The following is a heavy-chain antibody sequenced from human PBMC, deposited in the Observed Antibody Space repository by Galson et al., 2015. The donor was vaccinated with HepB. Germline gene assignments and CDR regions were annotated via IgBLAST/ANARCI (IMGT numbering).Heavy chain of an antibody. CDR3: AKEGYYDSSGYFDAFDI. Sequence: SLRLSCAASGFTFSSYAMSWVRQAPGKGLEWVSAISGSGGSTYYADSVKGRFTISRDNSKNTLYLQMNSLRAEDTAVYYCAKEGYYDSSGYFDAFDIWGQGTMVTVSS. D-gene: IGHD3-22*01. V-gene: IGHV3-23*01. CDR1: GFTFSSYA. J-gene: IGHJ3*02. CDR2: ISGSGGST.